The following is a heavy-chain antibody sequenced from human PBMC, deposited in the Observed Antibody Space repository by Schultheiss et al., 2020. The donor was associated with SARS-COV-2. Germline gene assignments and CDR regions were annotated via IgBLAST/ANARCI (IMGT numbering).Heavy chain of an antibody. CDR2: IYYSGST. D-gene: IGHD6-19*01. Sequence: SETLSLTCTVSGGSISSSSYYWGWIRQPPGKGLEWIGYIYYSGSTNYNPSLKSRVTMSVDTSKNQFSLKLSSVTAADTAVYYCARVSEQWLEPFDYWGQGTLVTVSS. CDR1: GGSISSSSYY. V-gene: IGHV4-61*05. CDR3: ARVSEQWLEPFDY. J-gene: IGHJ4*02.